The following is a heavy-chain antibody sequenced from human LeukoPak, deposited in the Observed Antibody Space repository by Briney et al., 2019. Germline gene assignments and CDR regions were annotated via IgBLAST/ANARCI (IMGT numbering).Heavy chain of an antibody. CDR2: TSDDGSNG. Sequence: GGSLRLSCEASGFTFSSYAMHWVRQAPGRGLEWVTVTSDDGSNGYYAGSVKGRFTISRDNSQNTLHVQMSSLRPEDTAVYYCVREVTSGSFDYWGQGTLVTVSS. V-gene: IGHV3-30*04. CDR1: GFTFSSYA. D-gene: IGHD1-26*01. J-gene: IGHJ4*02. CDR3: VREVTSGSFDY.